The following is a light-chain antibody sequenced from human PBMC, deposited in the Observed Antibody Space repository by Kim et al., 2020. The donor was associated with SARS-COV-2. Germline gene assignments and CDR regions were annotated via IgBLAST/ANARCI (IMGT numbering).Light chain of an antibody. CDR1: QSIGTY. V-gene: IGKV3-11*01. Sequence: EIVLTQSPATLSLSPGQRATLSCRASQSIGTYLAWYQQRPGQTPRLFIYDASNRAPGIPVRISGSGSGTDFTLTFSSLEPEDSAVYYCQQRNMWPRTFGQGTKVEIK. CDR2: DAS. CDR3: QQRNMWPRT. J-gene: IGKJ1*01.